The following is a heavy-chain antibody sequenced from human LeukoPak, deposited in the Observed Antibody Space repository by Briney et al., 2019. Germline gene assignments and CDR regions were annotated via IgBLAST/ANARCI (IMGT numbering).Heavy chain of an antibody. J-gene: IGHJ6*03. D-gene: IGHD6-19*01. Sequence: SETLSLTCAVYGGSFSGYYWSWIRQPPGKGLEWIGEINHSGSTNYNPSLKSRVTISVDTSKHQFSLKLSSVTAADTAVYYCASSRGQWLVTGYYYYMDVWGKGTTVTVSS. CDR1: GGSFSGYY. CDR3: ASSRGQWLVTGYYYYMDV. V-gene: IGHV4-34*01. CDR2: INHSGST.